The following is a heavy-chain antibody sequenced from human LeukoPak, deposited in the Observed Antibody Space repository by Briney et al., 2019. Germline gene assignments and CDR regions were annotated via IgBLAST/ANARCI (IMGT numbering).Heavy chain of an antibody. J-gene: IGHJ4*02. Sequence: SETLSLTCTVSGGSISSYYWSWIRQPPGKGLEWIGYIYYSGSTNYNPSLKNRVTISVDTSKNQFSLKLTSVTAADTAVYYCARGYYYQNYYFDYWGPGTLVTVSS. CDR1: GGSISSYY. CDR2: IYYSGST. CDR3: ARGYYYQNYYFDY. D-gene: IGHD5-12*01. V-gene: IGHV4-59*01.